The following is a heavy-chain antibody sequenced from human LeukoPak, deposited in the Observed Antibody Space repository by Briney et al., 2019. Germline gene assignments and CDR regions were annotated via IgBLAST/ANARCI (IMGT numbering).Heavy chain of an antibody. J-gene: IGHJ4*02. Sequence: GGSLRLSCAASGFTFSTYSMSWVRQAPGKGLEWVSAIGGSGATTYYADSVKGRFTISRDNSQNTLYLQMNSLRAEDTAVYYCAKALTPGYSSGWYGGAYFDYWGQGTLVTVSS. CDR3: AKALTPGYSSGWYGGAYFDY. CDR2: IGGSGATT. V-gene: IGHV3-23*01. D-gene: IGHD6-19*01. CDR1: GFTFSTYS.